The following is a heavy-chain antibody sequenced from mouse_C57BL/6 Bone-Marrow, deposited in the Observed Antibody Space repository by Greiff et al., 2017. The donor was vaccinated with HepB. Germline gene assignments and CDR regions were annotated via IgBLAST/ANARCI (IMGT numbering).Heavy chain of an antibody. J-gene: IGHJ2*01. Sequence: DVKLVESGGGLVQPGGSLKLSCAASGFTFSDYGMAWVRQAPRKGPEWVAFISNLAYSIYYADTVTGRFTISRENAKNTLYLEMSSRRSEDTAMYYCARAGSSGFLFDYWGQGTTLTVSS. CDR1: GFTFSDYG. CDR3: ARAGSSGFLFDY. CDR2: ISNLAYSI. D-gene: IGHD3-2*02. V-gene: IGHV5-15*01.